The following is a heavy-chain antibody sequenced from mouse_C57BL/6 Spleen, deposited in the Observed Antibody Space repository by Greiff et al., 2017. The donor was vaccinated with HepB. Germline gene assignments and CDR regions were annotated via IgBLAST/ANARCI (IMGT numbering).Heavy chain of an antibody. D-gene: IGHD1-1*01. V-gene: IGHV5-17*01. CDR1: GFTFSDYG. J-gene: IGHJ4*01. CDR2: ISSGSSTI. Sequence: EVQVVESGGGLVKPGGSLKLSCAASGFTFSDYGMHWVRQAPEKGLEWVAYISSGSSTIYYADTVKGRFTISRDNAKNTLFLQMTSLRSEDTAMYYCAKERYYRNAMDYWGQGTSVTVSS. CDR3: AKERYYRNAMDY.